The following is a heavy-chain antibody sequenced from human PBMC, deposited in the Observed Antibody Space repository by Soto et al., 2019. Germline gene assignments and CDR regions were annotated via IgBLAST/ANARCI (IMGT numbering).Heavy chain of an antibody. Sequence: GGSLRLSCTASGFTFGDYAMSWVRQAPGKGLEWVGFIRSKAYGGTTEYAASVKGRFTISRDDSKSIAYLQMNSLKTEDTAVYSCTRERASFVLRFLEWLPLYGMDVWGQGTTVTVSS. CDR3: TRERASFVLRFLEWLPLYGMDV. J-gene: IGHJ6*02. D-gene: IGHD3-3*01. V-gene: IGHV3-49*04. CDR1: GFTFGDYA. CDR2: IRSKAYGGTT.